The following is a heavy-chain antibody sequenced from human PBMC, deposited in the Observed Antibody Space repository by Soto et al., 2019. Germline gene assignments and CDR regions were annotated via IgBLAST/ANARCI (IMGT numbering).Heavy chain of an antibody. CDR2: IYWDDDK. Sequence: QITLKESGPTLVKPTQTLTLTCTFSGFSLSTSGVGVGWIRQPPGKALEWLALIYWDDDKRYSPSLKSMLTITKDTSKNQVVLTMTNMDPVDTATYYCAHTPYCSGGSCYYFDYWVQGTLVTVSS. CDR1: GFSLSTSGVG. V-gene: IGHV2-5*02. D-gene: IGHD2-15*01. CDR3: AHTPYCSGGSCYYFDY. J-gene: IGHJ4*02.